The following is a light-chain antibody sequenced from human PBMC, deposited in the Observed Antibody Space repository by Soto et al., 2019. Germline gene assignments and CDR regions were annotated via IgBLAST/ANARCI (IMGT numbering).Light chain of an antibody. CDR1: QSVSNNY. V-gene: IGKV3-20*01. CDR3: QQYGSSGT. Sequence: EIVLTQSPGTLSLSPGERATLSCRASQSVSNNYLAWYQQKPGQAPRLLIYGASNRATGIPDRFSGSGSGTDFTLTISRLEPEDFAEYYCQQYGSSGTFGQVTKVEIK. CDR2: GAS. J-gene: IGKJ1*01.